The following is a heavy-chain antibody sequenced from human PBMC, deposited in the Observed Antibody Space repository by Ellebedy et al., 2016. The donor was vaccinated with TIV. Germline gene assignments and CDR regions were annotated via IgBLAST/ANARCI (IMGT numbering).Heavy chain of an antibody. CDR1: GFTFSYYS. Sequence: GGSLRLSCAASGFTFSYYSMNWVRQAPGKGLEWVSSLSGDSSYIFYADSVMGRFTISRDNAKNSLYLQVNSLRADDTAVYYCARDSGPVGSPDAFDIWGQGTMVTVSS. CDR3: ARDSGPVGSPDAFDI. CDR2: LSGDSSYI. V-gene: IGHV3-21*01. J-gene: IGHJ3*02. D-gene: IGHD1-26*01.